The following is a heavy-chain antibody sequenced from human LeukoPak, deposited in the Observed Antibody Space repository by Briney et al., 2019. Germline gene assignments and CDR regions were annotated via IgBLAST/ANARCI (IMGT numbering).Heavy chain of an antibody. CDR1: GFTFSSYA. Sequence: GGSLRLSCAASGFTFSSYAMSWVRQAPGKGLEWVSAISGSGGSTYYADSVKGRFTISRDNSKNTLYLQMNSPRAEDTAVYYCAKGDMNSSGYYDWGQGTLVTVSS. D-gene: IGHD3-22*01. CDR2: ISGSGGST. V-gene: IGHV3-23*01. CDR3: AKGDMNSSGYYD. J-gene: IGHJ4*02.